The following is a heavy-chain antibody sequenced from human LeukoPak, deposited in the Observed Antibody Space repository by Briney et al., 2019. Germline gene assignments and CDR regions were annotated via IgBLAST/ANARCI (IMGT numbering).Heavy chain of an antibody. CDR2: ISSSSSYI. V-gene: IGHV3-21*01. D-gene: IGHD6-13*01. CDR1: GFTFSSYS. J-gene: IGHJ5*02. CDR3: ARVKGGAAAATA. Sequence: GGALRLSCAASGFTFSSYSMNWVRQAPGKGLEWVSSISSSSSYIYYADSVKGRFTISRDNAKNSLYLQMNSLRAEATAVYYCARVKGGAAAATAWGQGTLVTVSS.